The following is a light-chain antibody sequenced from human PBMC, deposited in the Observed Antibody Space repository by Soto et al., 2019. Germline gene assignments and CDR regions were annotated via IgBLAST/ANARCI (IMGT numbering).Light chain of an antibody. CDR1: QSVSSD. J-gene: IGKJ4*01. Sequence: EIVLTQSPGTLSLSPGERATLSCRASQSVSSDLAWYQQKPGQAPRLLIYAASTRATGIPARFSGSGSGTEFTLTISSLQSEDFAVYYCQQYNNWYLTFGGGTKVDI. V-gene: IGKV3-15*01. CDR2: AAS. CDR3: QQYNNWYLT.